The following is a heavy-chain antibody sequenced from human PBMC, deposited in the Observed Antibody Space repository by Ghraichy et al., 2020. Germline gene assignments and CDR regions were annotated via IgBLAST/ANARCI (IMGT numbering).Heavy chain of an antibody. D-gene: IGHD6-13*01. J-gene: IGHJ4*02. CDR3: ARVSGGTAAGIGH. V-gene: IGHV1-18*01. CDR1: GYTFSSFG. CDR2: VSTYNGDT. Sequence: ASVKFSCKASGYTFSSFGLNWVRQAPGQGLEWMGWVSTYNGDTHYAQKFQGRVTMTTDTSTTTAYMELKSLRSDDTAVYFCARVSGGTAAGIGHWGQGTLVTVSS.